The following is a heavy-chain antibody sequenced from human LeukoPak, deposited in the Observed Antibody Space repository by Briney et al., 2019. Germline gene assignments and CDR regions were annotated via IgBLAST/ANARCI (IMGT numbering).Heavy chain of an antibody. J-gene: IGHJ6*03. CDR3: ARGTSSTSPYYYYMDV. D-gene: IGHD2-2*01. CDR2: INPSGGST. V-gene: IGHV1-46*01. Sequence: ASVKVSCKASGDTFTSYYMHWVRQAPGQGLEWMGIINPSGGSTSYAQKFQGRVTMTRDMSTSTVYMELRSLRSDDTAVYYCARGTSSTSPYYYYMDVWGKGTTVTISS. CDR1: GDTFTSYY.